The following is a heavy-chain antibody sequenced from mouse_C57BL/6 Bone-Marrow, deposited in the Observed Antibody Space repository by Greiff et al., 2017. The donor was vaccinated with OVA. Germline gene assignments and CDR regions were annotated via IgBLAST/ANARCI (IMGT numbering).Heavy chain of an antibody. J-gene: IGHJ3*01. CDR2: IYPRSGNT. Sequence: VKLMESGAELARPGASVKLSCKASGYTFTSYGISWVKQRTGQGLEWIGEIYPRSGNTYYNEKFKGKATLNADKSSSTAYMERRSLTPEDSAVYFCARGRYGRAWFAYWGQGTLVTVSA. CDR1: GYTFTSYG. CDR3: ARGRYGRAWFAY. V-gene: IGHV1-81*01. D-gene: IGHD1-1*01.